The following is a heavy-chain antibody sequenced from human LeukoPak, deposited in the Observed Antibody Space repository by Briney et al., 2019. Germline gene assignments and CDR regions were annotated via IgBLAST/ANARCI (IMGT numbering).Heavy chain of an antibody. D-gene: IGHD2-15*01. CDR3: ARGRWELPY. Sequence: GSTNYNPSLKSRVTISIDASKSQVSLNLSSVTAADTAMYYCARGRWELPYWGQGALVTVSS. J-gene: IGHJ4*02. V-gene: IGHV4-59*09. CDR2: GST.